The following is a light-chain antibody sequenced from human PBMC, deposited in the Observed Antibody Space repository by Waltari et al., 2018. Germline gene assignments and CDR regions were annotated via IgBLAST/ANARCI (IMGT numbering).Light chain of an antibody. Sequence: DIQMNQSPSSLSASVGDRVTITCQASQDISKYLNWYQQKPGKATRLLIYDASNLETGVPSRFSGSGSGTDFTFTIFSLQPEDIATYYCQQYDNLPLAFGQGTRLEIK. V-gene: IGKV1-33*01. J-gene: IGKJ5*01. CDR1: QDISKY. CDR3: QQYDNLPLA. CDR2: DAS.